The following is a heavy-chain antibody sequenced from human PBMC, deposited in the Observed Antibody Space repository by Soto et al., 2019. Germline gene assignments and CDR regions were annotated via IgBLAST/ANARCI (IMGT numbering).Heavy chain of an antibody. CDR1: GGTFSSYA. V-gene: IGHV1-69*12. CDR3: ARDLGNYDILTGYRPYYYYGMDV. J-gene: IGHJ6*02. D-gene: IGHD3-9*01. Sequence: QVQLVQSGAEVKKPGSSVKVSCKASGGTFSSYAISWVRQAPGQGLEWMGGIIPIFGTANYVQKFQGRVTITADESTSTAYMELSSLRSEDTAVYYCARDLGNYDILTGYRPYYYYGMDVWGQGTTVTVSS. CDR2: IIPIFGTA.